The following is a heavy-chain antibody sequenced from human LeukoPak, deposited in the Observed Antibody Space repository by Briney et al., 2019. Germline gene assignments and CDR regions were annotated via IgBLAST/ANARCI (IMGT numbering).Heavy chain of an antibody. CDR1: GFTFSNYW. CDR2: ISTDGSQT. V-gene: IGHV3-74*01. Sequence: PAGGSLRLSSEASGFTFSNYWMHWVRQPPGKGLMWVSQISTDGSQTFYADSVKGRFTISRDNAQNTLFLQMDSLRPEDTAVYYCVRSLRSADFWGQGTLVTASS. CDR3: VRSLRSADF. J-gene: IGHJ4*02.